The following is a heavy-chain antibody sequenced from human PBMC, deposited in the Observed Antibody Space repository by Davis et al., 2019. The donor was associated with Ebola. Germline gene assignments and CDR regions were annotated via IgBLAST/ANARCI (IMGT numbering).Heavy chain of an antibody. Sequence: AASVKVSCKTSGYPFISYGISWVRQAPGQGLEWMGWISPFSGNTNYAQKLQGRVTMTTDTSTSTAYMELRSLRSDDTAVYYCAREGVIAPWNMDVWGQGTPVTVSS. CDR1: GYPFISYG. CDR2: ISPFSGNT. D-gene: IGHD3-22*01. CDR3: AREGVIAPWNMDV. J-gene: IGHJ6*02. V-gene: IGHV1-18*01.